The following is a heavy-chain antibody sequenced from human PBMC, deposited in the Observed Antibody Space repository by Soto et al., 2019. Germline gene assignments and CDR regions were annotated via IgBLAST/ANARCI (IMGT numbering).Heavy chain of an antibody. D-gene: IGHD6-13*01. CDR1: GYTLTSYV. V-gene: IGHV1-18*01. Sequence: ASVKVACKASGYTLTSYVISGVRQAPGQGLEWMGWISAYNGNTNYAQKLQGRVTMTTDTSTSTAYMELRSLRSDDTAVYYRARHIIEPQLGPFDYWGQGTLVTISS. CDR3: ARHIIEPQLGPFDY. CDR2: ISAYNGNT. J-gene: IGHJ4*02.